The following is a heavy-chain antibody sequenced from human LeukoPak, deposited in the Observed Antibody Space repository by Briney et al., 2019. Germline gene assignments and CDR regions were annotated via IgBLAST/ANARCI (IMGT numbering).Heavy chain of an antibody. CDR1: GGSISSYY. V-gene: IGHV4-59*01. CDR3: ARDSGYLAEYFQH. CDR2: IYYSGST. J-gene: IGHJ1*01. D-gene: IGHD5-12*01. Sequence: SETLSLTCTVSGGSISSYYWSWIRQPPGKGLEWIGYIYYSGSTNYNPSLKSRVTISVDTSKNQFSLKLSSVTAADTAGYYCARDSGYLAEYFQHWGQGTLVTVSS.